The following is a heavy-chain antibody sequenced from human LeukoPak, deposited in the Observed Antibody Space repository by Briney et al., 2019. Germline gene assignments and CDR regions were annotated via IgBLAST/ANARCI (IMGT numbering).Heavy chain of an antibody. V-gene: IGHV3-48*04. J-gene: IGHJ6*04. CDR1: GFTFSSYS. CDR3: ARGSYPMDV. Sequence: PGGSLRLSCAASGFTFSSYSMNWVRQAPGKGLEWVSYINSSSSTIYYADSVKGRFTISRDNAKNSLYLQMNSLRAEDTAVYYCARGSYPMDVWGKGTTVTVSS. CDR2: INSSSSTI.